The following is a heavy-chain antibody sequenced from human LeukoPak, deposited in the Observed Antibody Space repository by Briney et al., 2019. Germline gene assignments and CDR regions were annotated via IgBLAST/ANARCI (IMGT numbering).Heavy chain of an antibody. J-gene: IGHJ4*02. V-gene: IGHV3-23*01. CDR3: AKDRGYSLFDY. CDR2: ISGSGGST. D-gene: IGHD5-18*01. CDR1: GGSISSYY. Sequence: ETLSLTCTVSGGSISSYYWSWVRQAPGKGLEWVSTISGSGGSTYYADSVKGRFTISRDNSKNTLYLQMNSLRAEDTAVYYCAKDRGYSLFDYWGQGTLVTVSS.